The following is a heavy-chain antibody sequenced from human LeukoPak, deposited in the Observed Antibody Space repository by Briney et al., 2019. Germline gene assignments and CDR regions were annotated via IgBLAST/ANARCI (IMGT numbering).Heavy chain of an antibody. V-gene: IGHV3-30*02. J-gene: IGHJ4*02. CDR2: IRYDESNK. D-gene: IGHD3-10*01. Sequence: PGGSLRLSCAASGFTFSGYGMHWVRQAPGKGLEWVAFIRYDESNKYYADSVKGRFTISRDNSKNTLYLQMNSLRAEDTAVYYCANHKFGELLISDYWGQGTLVTVSS. CDR3: ANHKFGELLISDY. CDR1: GFTFSGYG.